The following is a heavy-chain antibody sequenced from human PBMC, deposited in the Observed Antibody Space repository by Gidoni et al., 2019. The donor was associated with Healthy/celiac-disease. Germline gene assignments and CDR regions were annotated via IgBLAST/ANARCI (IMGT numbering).Heavy chain of an antibody. V-gene: IGHV4-34*01. D-gene: IGHD2-2*01. CDR2: INHSGST. J-gene: IGHJ6*03. CDR1: GGSFSGYY. Sequence: QVQLQQWGAGLLKPSETLSLTCAVYGGSFSGYYWIWIRQPPGKGLEWIGEINHSGSTNYNPSLKSRVTISVDTSKNQFSLKLSSVTAADTAVYYCAGGPAAKNPYYYYYYMDVWGKGTTVTVSS. CDR3: AGGPAAKNPYYYYYYMDV.